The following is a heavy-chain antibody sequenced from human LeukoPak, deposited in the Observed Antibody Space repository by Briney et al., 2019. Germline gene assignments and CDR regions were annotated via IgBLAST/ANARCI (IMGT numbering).Heavy chain of an antibody. Sequence: PSETLSLTCAVYGGSFSGYYWSWIRQPPGKGLEWIGEINHGGSTNYNPSLKSRVTISVDTSKNQFSLKLSSVTAADTAVYYCARGPYYYDSSGPDLYFDYWGQGTLVTVSS. CDR1: GGSFSGYY. J-gene: IGHJ4*02. CDR2: INHGGST. CDR3: ARGPYYYDSSGPDLYFDY. D-gene: IGHD3-22*01. V-gene: IGHV4-34*01.